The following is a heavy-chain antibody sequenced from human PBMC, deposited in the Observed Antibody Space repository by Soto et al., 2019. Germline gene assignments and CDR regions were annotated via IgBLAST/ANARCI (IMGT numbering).Heavy chain of an antibody. CDR2: IIPIFGTA. Sequence: SVKVSCKASGYTFTSYGIIWVRQAPGQGLEWMGGIIPIFGTANYAQKFQGRVTITADESTSTAYMELSSLRSEDTAVYYCAMYCISTSCYYYYGMDVWGQGTTVTVSS. D-gene: IGHD2-2*01. V-gene: IGHV1-69*13. J-gene: IGHJ6*02. CDR3: AMYCISTSCYYYYGMDV. CDR1: GYTFTSYG.